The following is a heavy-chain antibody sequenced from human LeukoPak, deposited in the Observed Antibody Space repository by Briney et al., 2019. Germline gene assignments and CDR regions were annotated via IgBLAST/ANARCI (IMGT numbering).Heavy chain of an antibody. CDR3: VAGYSSSSMDY. Sequence: ASVKVSCTASGYTFTGYYMHWVRQAPGQGLEWMGWINPNSGGTNYAQKFQGWVTMTRDTSISTAYMELSRLRSDDTAVYYCVAGYSSSSMDYWGQGTLVTVSS. J-gene: IGHJ4*02. CDR2: INPNSGGT. V-gene: IGHV1-2*04. CDR1: GYTFTGYY. D-gene: IGHD6-6*01.